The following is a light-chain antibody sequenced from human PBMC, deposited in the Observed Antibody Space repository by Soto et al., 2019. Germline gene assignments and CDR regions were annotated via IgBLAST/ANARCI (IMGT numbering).Light chain of an antibody. CDR1: QSFSSTY. CDR2: GTS. CDR3: QQYGSWWT. J-gene: IGKJ1*01. V-gene: IGKV3-20*01. Sequence: EIVLTQSPGTLSLSPGERATLSCRASQSFSSTYLAWYQQKPGQAPRLLIYGTSSRASGIPDRFSGSGSGTEFTLTISRLEPEDFAVYHCQQYGSWWTFGQGTKVDIK.